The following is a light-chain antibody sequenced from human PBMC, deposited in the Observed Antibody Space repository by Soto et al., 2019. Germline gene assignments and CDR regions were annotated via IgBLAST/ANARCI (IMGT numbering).Light chain of an antibody. V-gene: IGKV3-15*01. CDR3: QQYFTWPRT. CDR2: AAS. CDR1: QSVSSH. J-gene: IGKJ5*01. Sequence: EIVMTQSPATLSLSPGERATLSCRASQSVSSHLAWYQQRPGQAPRLLINAASARAAGIPDRYSGSGSGTEFTLTISSLQSEDFVVYYCQQYFTWPRTFGQGTRLEIK.